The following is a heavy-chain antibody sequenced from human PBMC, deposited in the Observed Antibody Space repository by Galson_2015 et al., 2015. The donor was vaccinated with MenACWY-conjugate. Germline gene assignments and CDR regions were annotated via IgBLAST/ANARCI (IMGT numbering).Heavy chain of an antibody. CDR2: ISSSTTTI. D-gene: IGHD6-6*01. CDR3: AREYSGSSGKANDY. J-gene: IGHJ4*02. Sequence: SLRLSCAASGFTFTTYSMNWVRQAPGKGLEWVSYISSSTTTIYYADSVKGRFTISRDNAKNSLYLQMNSLRAEDTAVYYCAREYSGSSGKANDYWGQGTLVTVSS. CDR1: GFTFTTYS. V-gene: IGHV3-48*04.